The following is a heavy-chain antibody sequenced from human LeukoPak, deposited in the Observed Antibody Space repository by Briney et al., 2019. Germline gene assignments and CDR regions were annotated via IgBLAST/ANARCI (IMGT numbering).Heavy chain of an antibody. CDR2: ISSGSSHI. CDR1: GFTFSTHS. V-gene: IGHV3-21*04. Sequence: GGSLRLSCAASGFTFSTHSMSWVRQSPGKGLEWVSSISSGSSHIYYADSVKGRFTISRDNSKNTVYLQMNSLRAEDTAVYYCAKTTAGYSSGRYPGWPVDYWGQGTLVTVSS. CDR3: AKTTAGYSSGRYPGWPVDY. J-gene: IGHJ4*02. D-gene: IGHD6-19*01.